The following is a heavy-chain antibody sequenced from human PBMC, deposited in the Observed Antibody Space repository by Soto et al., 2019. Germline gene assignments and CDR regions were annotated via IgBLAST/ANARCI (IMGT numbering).Heavy chain of an antibody. J-gene: IGHJ5*02. CDR2: ISAYNGNT. Sequence: RXSVEVCFKASGYTFTSYGISWVRQAPGQGLEWMGWISAYNGNTNYAQKLQGRVTMTTDTSTSTAYMELRSLRSDDTAVYYCARVGTGTTRNNWFDPWGQGTLVTVSS. CDR3: ARVGTGTTRNNWFDP. V-gene: IGHV1-18*04. CDR1: GYTFTSYG. D-gene: IGHD1-1*01.